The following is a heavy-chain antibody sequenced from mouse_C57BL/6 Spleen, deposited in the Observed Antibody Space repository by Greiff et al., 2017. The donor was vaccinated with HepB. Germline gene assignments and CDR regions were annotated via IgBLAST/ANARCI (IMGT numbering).Heavy chain of an antibody. CDR2: ISYDGSN. V-gene: IGHV3-6*01. CDR1: GYSITSGYY. CDR3: ARDYYGSSTGYCDY. Sequence: ESGPGLVKPSQSLSLTCSVTGYSITSGYYWNWIRQFPGNKLEWMGYISYDGSNNYNPSLKNRISITRDTSKNQFFLKLNSVTTEDTATYYCARDYYGSSTGYCDYWGQGTTLTVSS. D-gene: IGHD1-1*01. J-gene: IGHJ2*01.